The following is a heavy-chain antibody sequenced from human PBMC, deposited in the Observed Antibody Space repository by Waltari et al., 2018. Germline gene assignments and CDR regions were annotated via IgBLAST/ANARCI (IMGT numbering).Heavy chain of an antibody. CDR2: IYTSGRA. V-gene: IGHV4-61*09. Sequence: QVQLQESGPGLVKPLQTLSLTCTVSGVSMRSGEYYWSWIRQPAGKGLEWIGYIYTSGRATYNPYLKSRVSMSIDTFKNQFSLNLKSVTAADTAVYYCALVRVVNAFDIWGQGTMVTVSS. CDR1: GVSMRSGEYY. J-gene: IGHJ3*02. CDR3: ALVRVVNAFDI. D-gene: IGHD3-3*01.